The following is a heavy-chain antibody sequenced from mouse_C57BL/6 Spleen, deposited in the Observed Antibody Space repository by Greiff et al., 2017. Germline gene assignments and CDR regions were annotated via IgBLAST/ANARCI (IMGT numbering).Heavy chain of an antibody. CDR3: ARGVAGAWFAY. CDR1: GYTFTSYW. D-gene: IGHD1-1*02. CDR2: IYPSDSET. V-gene: IGHV1-61*01. J-gene: IGHJ3*01. Sequence: QVQLQQSGAELVRPGSSVKLSCKASGYTFTSYWMDWVKQRPGQGLEWIGNIYPSDSETHYNQKFKDKATLTVDKSSSTAYMQLSSLTSEDSAVYYCARGVAGAWFAYWGQGTLVTVSA.